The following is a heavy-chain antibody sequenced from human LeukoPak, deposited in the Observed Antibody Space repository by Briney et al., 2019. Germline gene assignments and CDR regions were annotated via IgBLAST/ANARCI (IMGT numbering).Heavy chain of an antibody. CDR2: ISGSGGST. CDR1: GFTFSSYA. J-gene: IGHJ4*02. Sequence: GGSLRLSCAASGFTFSSYAMRWVRQALGKGLEWVSTISGSGGSTYYADSVKGRFTISRDNSKNTLYLQLNSLTAEDTAAYYCARGDRDPFDYWGQGTLVTVSS. D-gene: IGHD2-21*02. CDR3: ARGDRDPFDY. V-gene: IGHV3-23*01.